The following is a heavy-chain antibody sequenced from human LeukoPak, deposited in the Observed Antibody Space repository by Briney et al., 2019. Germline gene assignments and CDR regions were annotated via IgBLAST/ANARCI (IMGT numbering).Heavy chain of an antibody. Sequence: GGSLRLSCAASGFTFSSYWMSWVRQAPGKGLEWVSYISSSGSTIYYADSVKGRFTISRDNAKNSLYLQMNSLRAEDTAVYYCARGVPRRTFDYWGQGTLVTVSS. CDR2: ISSSGSTI. J-gene: IGHJ4*02. CDR1: GFTFSSYW. V-gene: IGHV3-48*04. CDR3: ARGVPRRTFDY.